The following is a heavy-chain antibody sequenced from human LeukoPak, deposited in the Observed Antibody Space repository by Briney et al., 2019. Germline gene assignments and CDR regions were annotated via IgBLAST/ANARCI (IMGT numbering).Heavy chain of an antibody. CDR1: GGSISSGGYY. V-gene: IGHV4-30-4*08. D-gene: IGHD6-6*01. CDR2: IYYSGST. Sequence: PSETLSLTCTVSGGSISSGGYYWSWIRQHPGKGLEWIGYIYYSGSTYYNPSLKSRVTISVDTSKNQFSLKLSSVTAADTAVYYCARGRAARRGDFDYWGQGTLVTVSS. J-gene: IGHJ4*02. CDR3: ARGRAARRGDFDY.